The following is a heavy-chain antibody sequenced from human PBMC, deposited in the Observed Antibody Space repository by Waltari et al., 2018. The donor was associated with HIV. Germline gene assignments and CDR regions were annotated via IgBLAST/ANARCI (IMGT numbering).Heavy chain of an antibody. CDR1: GFTFSSYW. CDR2: IKQEGSEK. V-gene: IGHV3-7*03. Sequence: EVQLVESGGGLVQPGGSLRLSCAASGFTFSSYWMSWVRQAPGKGREWVANIKQEGSEKDYVDSVKGRFTISRDNAKNSLYLQMNSLRAEDTAVYYCARVGYNWPWGYLDYWGQGTLVTVSS. CDR3: ARVGYNWPWGYLDY. J-gene: IGHJ4*02. D-gene: IGHD1-20*01.